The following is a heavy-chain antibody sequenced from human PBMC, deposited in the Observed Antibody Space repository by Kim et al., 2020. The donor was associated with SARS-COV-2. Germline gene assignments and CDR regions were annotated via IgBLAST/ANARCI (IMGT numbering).Heavy chain of an antibody. V-gene: IGHV3-64D*09. CDR3: VKDLSSGNY. J-gene: IGHJ4*02. D-gene: IGHD6-6*01. Sequence: GGSLRLSCSASGFPFRSYAMHWVRQAPGKGLEYVSAIISNGDSTYYAVSVKGRFFISRDNSKNTLYLQMTGLRSDDSALYCCVKDLSSGNYWGQGALFTV. CDR1: GFPFRSYA. CDR2: IISNGDST.